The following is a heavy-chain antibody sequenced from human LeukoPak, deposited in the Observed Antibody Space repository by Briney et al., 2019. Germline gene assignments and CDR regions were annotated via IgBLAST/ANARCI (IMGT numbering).Heavy chain of an antibody. D-gene: IGHD3-22*01. CDR1: GFTFRSYA. V-gene: IGHV3-23*01. CDR3: AKTRSADYYDTNSYYYLDFDY. CDR2: ISGSGGST. J-gene: IGHJ4*02. Sequence: GGSLRLSCAASGFTFRSYAMSWGRQAPGKGLEWVSGISGSGGSTYSADSVRGRFTISRDNSKNTLYLQMSSLRAEDTAVYYCAKTRSADYYDTNSYYYLDFDYWGQGTLVTVSS.